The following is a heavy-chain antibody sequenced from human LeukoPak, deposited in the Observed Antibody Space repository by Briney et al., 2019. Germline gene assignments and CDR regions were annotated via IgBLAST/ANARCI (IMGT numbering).Heavy chain of an antibody. CDR3: ARGSPMLRGRPFDY. CDR1: GFTFSNYA. CDR2: ITATSSST. Sequence: GGSLRLSCAASGFTFSNYAMSWVRQAPGKGLEWVSAITATSSSTYDADSVQGRFTISRDNSKNTLYLQMNSLRAEDTAVYYCARGSPMLRGRPFDYWGQGTLVTVSS. D-gene: IGHD3-10*01. J-gene: IGHJ4*02. V-gene: IGHV3-23*01.